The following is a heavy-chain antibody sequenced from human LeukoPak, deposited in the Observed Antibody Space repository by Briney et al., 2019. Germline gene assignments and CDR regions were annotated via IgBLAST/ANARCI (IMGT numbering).Heavy chain of an antibody. CDR3: ARDAGYCTGGSRWYFDH. Sequence: GASVKVSCKASGYTFTDYYMHWVRQAPGQGLEWMGWINLNSGGTNFAQRFQGRVTMTRDTSISTAYMDLSRLISDDTAVYYCARDAGYCTGGSRWYFDHWGRGTLVTVSS. V-gene: IGHV1-2*02. D-gene: IGHD2-15*01. J-gene: IGHJ4*02. CDR2: INLNSGGT. CDR1: GYTFTDYY.